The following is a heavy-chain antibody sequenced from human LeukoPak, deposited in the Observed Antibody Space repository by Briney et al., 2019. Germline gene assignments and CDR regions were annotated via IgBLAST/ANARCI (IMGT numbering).Heavy chain of an antibody. V-gene: IGHV1-18*01. D-gene: IGHD3-3*01. CDR1: GYTFTSYG. J-gene: IGHJ4*02. CDR2: ISAYNGNT. Sequence: ASVKVSCKASGYTFTSYGISWVRQAPGQGLEWMGWISAYNGNTNYAQKLQGRVTMTTDTSTSTAYMELRSLRSDDTAVYYCAREMDFWSGYQVVVKGHYFDYWGQGTLVTVSS. CDR3: AREMDFWSGYQVVVKGHYFDY.